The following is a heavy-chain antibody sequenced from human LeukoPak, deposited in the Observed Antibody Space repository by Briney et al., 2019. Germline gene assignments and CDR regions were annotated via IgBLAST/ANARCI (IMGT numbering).Heavy chain of an antibody. J-gene: IGHJ3*02. D-gene: IGHD2-21*01. V-gene: IGHV3-64*01. CDR2: ISSDGGST. CDR1: GFTFSSYE. Sequence: GGSLRLSCAASGFTFSSYEMNWVRQAPGKGLEYVSAISSDGGSTYYANFVKGRFTISRDNSKNTLYLQMGGLRIEDMAVYYCARRASGYSFDIWGQGTMVTVSS. CDR3: ARRASGYSFDI.